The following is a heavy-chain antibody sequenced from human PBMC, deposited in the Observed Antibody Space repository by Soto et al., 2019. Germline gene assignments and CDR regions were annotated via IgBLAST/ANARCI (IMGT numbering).Heavy chain of an antibody. V-gene: IGHV3-23*01. Sequence: GGSLRLSCAASGFTFSNYAMNWVRQAPGKGLEWVSVISGSGGSTYYADSVKGRFTISRDNSKNTLYLQMNSLRAEDTAVYYCAKDGSIAAPGNPSDYWGQGTLVTVS. D-gene: IGHD6-13*01. CDR2: ISGSGGST. J-gene: IGHJ4*02. CDR3: AKDGSIAAPGNPSDY. CDR1: GFTFSNYA.